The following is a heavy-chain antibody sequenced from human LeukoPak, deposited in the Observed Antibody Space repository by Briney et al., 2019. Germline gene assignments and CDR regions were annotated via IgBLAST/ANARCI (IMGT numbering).Heavy chain of an antibody. CDR1: GFTFSDYW. D-gene: IGHD3-10*01. J-gene: IGHJ4*02. Sequence: GGSLRLSCVASGFTFSDYWIHWVRQAPGKGLVWVSRISSDGDTTNYADSVKGRFTISRDNSKNTLYLQMNSLRAEDTAVYYCAKVASGPRSGFDYWGQGTLVTVSS. CDR3: AKVASGPRSGFDY. V-gene: IGHV3-74*01. CDR2: ISSDGDTT.